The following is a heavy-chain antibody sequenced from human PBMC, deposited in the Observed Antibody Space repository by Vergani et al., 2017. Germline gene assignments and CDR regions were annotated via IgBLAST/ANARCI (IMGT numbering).Heavy chain of an antibody. CDR2: IYYSGST. J-gene: IGHJ3*02. V-gene: IGHV4-31*03. Sequence: QVQLQESGPGLVKPSQTLSLTCTVSGGSISSGGYYWSWIRQHPGKGLEWIGYIYYSGSTYYNPSLKRRFTISVDTSKNQFSLKLSSVTAADTAVYYCARVPSDYYDSSGKNAFDIWGQGTMVTVSS. D-gene: IGHD3-22*01. CDR3: ARVPSDYYDSSGKNAFDI. CDR1: GGSISSGGYY.